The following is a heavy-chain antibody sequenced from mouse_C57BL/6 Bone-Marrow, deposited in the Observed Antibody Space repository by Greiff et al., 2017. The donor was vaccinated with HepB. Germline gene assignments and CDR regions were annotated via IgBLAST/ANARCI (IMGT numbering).Heavy chain of an antibody. CDR3: ARKAYYYGPYAIDY. V-gene: IGHV2-9-1*01. J-gene: IGHJ4*01. D-gene: IGHD1-1*01. CDR1: GFSLTSYA. Sequence: VKLVESGPGLVAPSQSLSITCTVSGFSLTSYAISWVRQPPGKGLEWLGVIWTGGGTNYNSALKSRLSISKDNSKSQVFLKMNRLQTDDTARYYCARKAYYYGPYAIDYWGQGTSVTVSA. CDR2: IWTGGGT.